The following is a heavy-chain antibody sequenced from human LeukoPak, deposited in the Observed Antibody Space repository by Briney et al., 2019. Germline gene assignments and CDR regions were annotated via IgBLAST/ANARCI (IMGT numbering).Heavy chain of an antibody. CDR2: IYTSGST. CDR1: GGSISSGSYY. V-gene: IGHV4-61*02. D-gene: IGHD3-10*01. J-gene: IGHJ2*01. CDR3: ARDVAVWYGSGSEWYFDL. Sequence: PSQTLSLTCTVSGGSISSGSYYWSWIRQPAGKGLEWIGRIYTSGSTNYNPSLKSRVTISVDTSKIQFPLKLSSVTAADTAVYYCARDVAVWYGSGSEWYFDLWGRGTLVTVSS.